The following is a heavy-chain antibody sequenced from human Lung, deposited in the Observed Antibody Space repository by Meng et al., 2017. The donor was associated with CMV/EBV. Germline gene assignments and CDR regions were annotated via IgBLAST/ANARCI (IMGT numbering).Heavy chain of an antibody. CDR3: ATDCTFGSCSHTGYYSYYYGMGV. CDR2: IKQDGSEE. J-gene: IGHJ6*02. D-gene: IGHD2-15*01. V-gene: IGHV3-7*01. Sequence: SCAASGFTFSGYWMTWVRQAPGKGLEWVANIKQDGSEEYYVDSVKGRFTISRGNAKNTLYLQMNSLRAEDTAVYYCATDCTFGSCSHTGYYSYYYGMGVXGQGXAVTVSS. CDR1: GFTFSGYW.